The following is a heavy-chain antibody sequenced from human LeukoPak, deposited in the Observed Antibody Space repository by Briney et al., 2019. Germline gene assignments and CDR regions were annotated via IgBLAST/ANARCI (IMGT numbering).Heavy chain of an antibody. J-gene: IGHJ4*02. D-gene: IGHD3-22*01. CDR1: GYTFTSYY. CDR3: ARAYYYDSSAYSPDY. CDR2: INPSGGST. V-gene: IGHV1-46*01. Sequence: ASVKVSCKASGYTFTSYYMHWVRQAPGQGLEWMGIINPSGGSTSYAQNFQGRVTMTRDTSTSTVYMELSSLRPEDTAVYYCARAYYYDSSAYSPDYWGQGTLVTVSS.